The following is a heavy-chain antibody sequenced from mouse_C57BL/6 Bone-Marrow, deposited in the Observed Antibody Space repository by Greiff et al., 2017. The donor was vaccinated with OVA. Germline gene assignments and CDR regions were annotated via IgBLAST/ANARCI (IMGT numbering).Heavy chain of an antibody. CDR3: AILCGSSPDYYAMDY. J-gene: IGHJ4*01. V-gene: IGHV1-81*01. Sequence: VQLQQSGAELARPGASVKLSCKASGYTFTSYGISWVKQRTGQGLEWIGEIYPRSGNTYYNEKFKGKATLTADKSSSTAYMELRSLTSEDSAVYFCAILCGSSPDYYAMDYWGQGTSVTVSS. CDR2: IYPRSGNT. D-gene: IGHD1-1*01. CDR1: GYTFTSYG.